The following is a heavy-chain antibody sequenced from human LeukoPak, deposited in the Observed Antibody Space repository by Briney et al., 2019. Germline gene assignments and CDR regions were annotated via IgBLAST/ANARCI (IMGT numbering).Heavy chain of an antibody. D-gene: IGHD3-10*01. Sequence: SETLSLTCTVSGGSISSSGYYWGWIRQPPGKGLEYIGSIYYSGSTYYSPSLKSRVTISVDTSKNQFSLRLSSVTAADTAVYYCARRVYASGSLHYFDYWGQGTLVTVSS. CDR1: GGSISSSGYY. V-gene: IGHV4-39*01. CDR2: IYYSGST. J-gene: IGHJ4*02. CDR3: ARRVYASGSLHYFDY.